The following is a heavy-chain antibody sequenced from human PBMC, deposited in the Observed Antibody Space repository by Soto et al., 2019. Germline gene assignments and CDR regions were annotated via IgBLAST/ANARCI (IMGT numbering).Heavy chain of an antibody. CDR1: GVSVNGYY. J-gene: IGHJ5*02. D-gene: IGHD3-3*01. Sequence: WETLSLTCAGYGVSVNGYYSNWLRQPPGKGLEWIGEINHTGGTHYNPSLKSRVTMSVDTSKNQFSLRLSSVTAADTAIYYCATRITVFGLLIPPFDPWGQGTQVTVSS. V-gene: IGHV4-34*01. CDR2: INHTGGT. CDR3: ATRITVFGLLIPPFDP.